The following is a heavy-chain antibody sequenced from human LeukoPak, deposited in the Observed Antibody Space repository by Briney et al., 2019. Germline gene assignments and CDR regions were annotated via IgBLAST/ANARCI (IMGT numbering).Heavy chain of an antibody. J-gene: IGHJ4*02. CDR2: IRSNYAT. CDR1: GFTFSGSA. Sequence: GGSLRLSCAGSGFTFSGSAIYWVRQASGKGLEWVGRIRSNYATTYAASMKGRFTISRDDSQNTAYLQINSLKTEDTAVYYCTRLYDGSGTYYSGDYWGQGTLVTVSS. CDR3: TRLYDGSGTYYSGDY. V-gene: IGHV3-73*01. D-gene: IGHD3-10*01.